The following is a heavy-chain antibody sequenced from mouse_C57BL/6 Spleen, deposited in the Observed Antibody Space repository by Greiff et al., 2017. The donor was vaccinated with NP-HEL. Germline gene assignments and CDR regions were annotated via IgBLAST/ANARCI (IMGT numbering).Heavy chain of an antibody. CDR2: INPNNGGT. CDR3: ARGANSYYFDY. J-gene: IGHJ2*01. V-gene: IGHV1-26*01. CDR1: GYTFTDYY. D-gene: IGHD3-1*01. Sequence: VQLQQSGPELVKPGASVKISCKASGYTFTDYYMHWVKQSPGKSLEWIGDINPNNGGTSYNQKFKGKATLTVDKSSSTAYMELRSLTSEDSAVYYCARGANSYYFDYWGKGTTLTVSS.